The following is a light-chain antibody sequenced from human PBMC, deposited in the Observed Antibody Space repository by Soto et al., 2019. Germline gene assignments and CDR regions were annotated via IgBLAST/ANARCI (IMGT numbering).Light chain of an antibody. CDR3: QVWDFISDHWV. J-gene: IGLJ3*02. CDR2: YDS. CDR1: DIGSKS. Sequence: SYELTQPPSVSVAPGETATITCGGNDIGSKSVHWYQQRPGQAPVLVISYDSERPSGIPERFSGSNSGNTATLTISRVEAGDEADYYCQVWDFISDHWVFGGGTKVTVL. V-gene: IGLV3-21*04.